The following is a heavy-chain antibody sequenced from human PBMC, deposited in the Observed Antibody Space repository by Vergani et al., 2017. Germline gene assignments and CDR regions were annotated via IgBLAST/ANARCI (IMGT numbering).Heavy chain of an antibody. CDR2: ISYDGSNK. Sequence: PGKGLEWVAVISYDGSNKYYADSVKGRFTISRDNSKNTLYLQMNSLRAEDTAVYYCARDIKGYDFWSPGVWGKGP. CDR3: ARDIKGYDFWSPGV. D-gene: IGHD3-3*01. V-gene: IGHV3-30-3*01. J-gene: IGHJ6*03.